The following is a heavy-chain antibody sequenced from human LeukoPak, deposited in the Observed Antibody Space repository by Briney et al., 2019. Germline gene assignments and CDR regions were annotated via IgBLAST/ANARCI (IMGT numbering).Heavy chain of an antibody. D-gene: IGHD2/OR15-2a*01. CDR3: ARDQYPDPYYYGMDV. CDR1: GFTVSSNY. Sequence: GGSLRLSCAASGFTVSSNYMSWVSQAPGKGLEWVSVIYSGGSTYYADSVKGRFTISRDNSKNTLYLQMNSLRAEDTAVYYCARDQYPDPYYYGMDVWGQGTTVTVSS. CDR2: IYSGGST. V-gene: IGHV3-66*01. J-gene: IGHJ6*02.